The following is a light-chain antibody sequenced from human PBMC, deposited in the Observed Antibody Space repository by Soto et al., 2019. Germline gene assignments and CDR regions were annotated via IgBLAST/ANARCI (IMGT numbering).Light chain of an antibody. V-gene: IGLV2-23*03. CDR1: SSDIGSYNL. J-gene: IGLJ2*01. CDR2: EGS. CDR3: CSFAGSSTFVL. Sequence: QSALTQPASVSGSPGQSITISCTGTSSDIGSYNLVSWYQQHAGKAPKLMIYEGSKRPSGVSNRFSGSKSGNTASLTISGLQAEDEADYYCCSFAGSSTFVLFGGGTQLTVL.